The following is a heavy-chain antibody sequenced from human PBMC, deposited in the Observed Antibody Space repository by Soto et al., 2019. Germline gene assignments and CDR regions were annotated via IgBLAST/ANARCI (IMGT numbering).Heavy chain of an antibody. CDR1: GGSISSYY. V-gene: IGHV4-59*01. J-gene: IGHJ5*02. Sequence: SETLSLTCTVSGGSISSYYWSWIRQPPGKGLEWIGYIYYSGSTNYNPSLKSRVTISVDTSKNQFSLKLSSVTAADTAVYYCARGVRDIVVVVAATSVNWFDPWGQGTLVTVSS. CDR3: ARGVRDIVVVVAATSVNWFDP. CDR2: IYYSGST. D-gene: IGHD2-15*01.